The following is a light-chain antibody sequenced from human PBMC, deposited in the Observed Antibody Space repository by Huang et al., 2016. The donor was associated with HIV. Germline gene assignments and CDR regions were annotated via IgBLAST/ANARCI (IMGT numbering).Light chain of an antibody. CDR2: DAS. CDR3: QHFDNLALT. J-gene: IGKJ4*01. Sequence: DIHMTQSSSSRSASVGDRVTITCQASQDISNYLNWYQQKPGKAPKLLIYDASNLETGVPSRFSGSGSGTDFTFTISSLQPEDIATYYCQHFDNLALTFGGGTKVQIK. V-gene: IGKV1-33*01. CDR1: QDISNY.